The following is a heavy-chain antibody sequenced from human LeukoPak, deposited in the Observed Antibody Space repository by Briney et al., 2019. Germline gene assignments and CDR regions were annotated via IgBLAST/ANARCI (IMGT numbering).Heavy chain of an antibody. V-gene: IGHV4-39*01. J-gene: IGHJ4*02. CDR2: IYYSGST. CDR3: ARSSSGWAYYFDY. D-gene: IGHD6-19*01. Sequence: SETLSLTCTVSGGSISSSSYSWGWIRQPPGKGLEWIGSIYYSGSTYYNPSLKIRVTISVDTSKNQFSLKRSSVTAADTAVYYCARSSSGWAYYFDYWGQGNLVTVSS. CDR1: GGSISSSSYS.